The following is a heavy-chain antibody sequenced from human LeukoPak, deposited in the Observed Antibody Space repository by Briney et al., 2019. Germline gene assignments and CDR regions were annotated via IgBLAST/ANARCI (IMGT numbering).Heavy chain of an antibody. CDR3: ARYGYYFDY. CDR2: IYHSGST. D-gene: IGHD4-17*01. V-gene: IGHV4-30-2*01. J-gene: IGHJ4*02. Sequence: PSETLSLTCAVSGGSISSGGYSWSWIRQPPGKGLEWIGYIYHSGSTYYNPSLKSRVTISVDRSKNQFSLKLSSVTAADTAVYYCARYGYYFDYWGQGTLVTVSS. CDR1: GGSISSGGYS.